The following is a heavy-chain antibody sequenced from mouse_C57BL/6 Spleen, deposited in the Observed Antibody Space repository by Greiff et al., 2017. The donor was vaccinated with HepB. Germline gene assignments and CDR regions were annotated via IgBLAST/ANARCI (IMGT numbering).Heavy chain of an antibody. CDR3: PRDYGNYAMDY. Sequence: EVKLVESGGGLVKPGGSLKLSCAASGFTFSSYAMSWVRQTPEKRLEWVATISDGGSYTYYPDNVKGRFTISRDNAKNNLYLQMSHLKSEDTAMYYCPRDYGNYAMDYWGQGTSVTVSS. CDR1: GFTFSSYA. V-gene: IGHV5-4*01. CDR2: ISDGGSYT. D-gene: IGHD2-1*01. J-gene: IGHJ4*01.